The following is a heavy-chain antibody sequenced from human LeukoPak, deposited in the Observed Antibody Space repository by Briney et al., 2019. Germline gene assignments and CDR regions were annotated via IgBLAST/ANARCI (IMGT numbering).Heavy chain of an antibody. D-gene: IGHD5/OR15-5a*01. J-gene: IGHJ4*02. V-gene: IGHV4-59*08. Sequence: PSETLSLTCTVSGGSISSYYWSWIRQPPGKGLEWIGYIYYSGSTNYNPSLKSRVTISVDTSKNQFSLKLSSVTAADTAVYYCARWVLRRDYFDYWGQGTLVTVSS. CDR3: ARWVLRRDYFDY. CDR1: GGSISSYY. CDR2: IYYSGST.